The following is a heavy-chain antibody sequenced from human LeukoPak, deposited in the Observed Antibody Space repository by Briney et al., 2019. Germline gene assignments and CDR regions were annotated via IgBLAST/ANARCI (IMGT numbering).Heavy chain of an antibody. CDR2: ISSSGTTR. CDR3: ARDLKFIAAAGTGYYYYYMDI. Sequence: GGSLRLSCAASGFTFSDYYMSWIRQAPGKGLEWISYISSSGTTRYYADSVKGRFTISRDNAKNSLYLQMNSLRAEDTAMYFCARDLKFIAAAGTGYYYYYMDILGKGTTVTVSS. V-gene: IGHV3-11*01. CDR1: GFTFSDYY. J-gene: IGHJ6*03. D-gene: IGHD6-13*01.